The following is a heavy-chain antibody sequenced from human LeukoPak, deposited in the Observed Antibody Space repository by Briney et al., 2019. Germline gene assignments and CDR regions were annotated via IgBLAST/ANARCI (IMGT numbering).Heavy chain of an antibody. V-gene: IGHV3-21*01. CDR3: ARSLGLTMIVVVTPNDAFDI. D-gene: IGHD3-22*01. Sequence: GGSLRLSYAASGFTFSSYSMNWVRQAPGKGLEWVSSISSSSSYIYYADSVKGRFTISRDNAKNSLYLQMNSLRAEDTAVYYCARSLGLTMIVVVTPNDAFDIWGQGTMVTVSS. J-gene: IGHJ3*02. CDR2: ISSSSSYI. CDR1: GFTFSSYS.